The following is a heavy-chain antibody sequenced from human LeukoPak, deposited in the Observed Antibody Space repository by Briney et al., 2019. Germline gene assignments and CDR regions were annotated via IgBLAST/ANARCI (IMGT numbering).Heavy chain of an antibody. Sequence: SETLSLTCTVSGXSISSYYRSWIRQPPGKGLEWIDYIYYSGNTNYNPSLKSRVTISVDTSKNQFSLKLSSVTAADTAMYYCARSRDGYLFDYWGQGTLVTVSS. D-gene: IGHD5-24*01. J-gene: IGHJ4*02. V-gene: IGHV4-59*01. CDR1: GXSISSYY. CDR3: ARSRDGYLFDY. CDR2: IYYSGNT.